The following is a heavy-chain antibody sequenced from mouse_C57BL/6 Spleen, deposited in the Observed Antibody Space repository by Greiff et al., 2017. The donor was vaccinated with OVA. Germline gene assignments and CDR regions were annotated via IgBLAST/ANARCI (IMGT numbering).Heavy chain of an antibody. V-gene: IGHV3-6*01. CDR2: ISYDGSN. Sequence: EVKLLESGPGLVKPSQSLSLTCSVTGYSITSGYYWNWIRQFPGNKLEWMGYISYDGSNNYNPSLKNRISITRDTSKNQFFLKLNSVTTEDTATYYCARSHYYAMDYWGQGTSVTVSS. J-gene: IGHJ4*01. CDR1: GYSITSGYY. CDR3: ARSHYYAMDY.